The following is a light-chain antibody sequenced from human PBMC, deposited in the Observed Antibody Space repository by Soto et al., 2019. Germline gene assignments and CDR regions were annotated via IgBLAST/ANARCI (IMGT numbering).Light chain of an antibody. CDR1: SGHSSYI. CDR3: ETCNSNTRV. J-gene: IGLJ3*02. V-gene: IGLV4-60*02. CDR2: LEGSGSY. Sequence: QPVLTQSSSASASLGSSVTLTCTLSSGHSSYIIAWHQQQPGKAPRYLMKLEGSGSYNKGSGVPDRFSGSSSGADRYLTISNLQFEDEADYYCETCNSNTRVFGGGTKLTVL.